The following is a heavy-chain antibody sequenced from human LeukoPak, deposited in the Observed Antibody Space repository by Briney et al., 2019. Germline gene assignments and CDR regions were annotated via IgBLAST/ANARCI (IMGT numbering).Heavy chain of an antibody. V-gene: IGHV3-48*03. CDR2: ISSSGSTI. D-gene: IGHD6-13*01. Sequence: GGSLRLSCAASGFTFSSYEMNWVRQAPGKGLEWVSYISSSGSTIYYADSVKGRFTISRDNAKNSLYLQMHSLRAEDTAVYYCARGSSSWYQPIDYWGQGTLVTVSS. CDR3: ARGSSSWYQPIDY. J-gene: IGHJ4*02. CDR1: GFTFSSYE.